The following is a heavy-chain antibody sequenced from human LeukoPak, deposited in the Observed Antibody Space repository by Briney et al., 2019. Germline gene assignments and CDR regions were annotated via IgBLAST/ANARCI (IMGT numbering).Heavy chain of an antibody. D-gene: IGHD3-9*01. CDR1: GFTFSSYW. Sequence: GGSLRLSCAASGFTFSSYWMSWVRQAPGKGLEWVANIKQDGSEKYYVDSVKGRFTISRDNAKNSLYLQMNSLRAEDTAVYYCARDLRRYYDILTGIPRVGYYFDYWGQGTLVTVSS. CDR2: IKQDGSEK. CDR3: ARDLRRYYDILTGIPRVGYYFDY. J-gene: IGHJ4*02. V-gene: IGHV3-7*01.